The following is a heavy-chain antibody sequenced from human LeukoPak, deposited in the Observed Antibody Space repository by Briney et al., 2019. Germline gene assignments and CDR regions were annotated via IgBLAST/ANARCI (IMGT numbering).Heavy chain of an antibody. CDR2: ISSSSSYI. J-gene: IGHJ1*01. V-gene: IGHV3-21*04. CDR1: GFTFSSYS. CDR3: AKAGSSWPEYFHR. Sequence: GGSLRLSCAASGFTFSSYSMNWVRQAPGKGLEWVSSISSSSSYIYYADSVKGRFTISRDNSKNTLYLQMNSLRAEDTAVYYCAKAGSSWPEYFHRWGLGTLVTVSS. D-gene: IGHD6-13*01.